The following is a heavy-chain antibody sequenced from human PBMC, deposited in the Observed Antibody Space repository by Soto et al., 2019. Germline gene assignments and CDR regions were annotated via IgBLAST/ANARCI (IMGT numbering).Heavy chain of an antibody. CDR1: GYSISSSHW. CDR2: IYYSGST. Sequence: QVQLQESGPGLVKPSDTLSLTCAVSGYSISSSHWWGWIRQPPGKGLEWIGYIYYSGSTYYNPSLKGRVTMSVDTSKNQFSLKVSSVTAVDTAVYYCARSYRDYGMDVWGQGTTVTVSS. CDR3: ARSYRDYGMDV. D-gene: IGHD5-18*01. V-gene: IGHV4-28*01. J-gene: IGHJ6*02.